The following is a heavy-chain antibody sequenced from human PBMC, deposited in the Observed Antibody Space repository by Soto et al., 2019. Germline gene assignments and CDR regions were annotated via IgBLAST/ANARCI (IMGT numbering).Heavy chain of an antibody. CDR1: GGSIYRSGYY. V-gene: IGHV4-39*01. J-gene: IGHJ4*02. CDR3: GKVLVGATGHTDSDS. Sequence: PSETLSLTCTVSGGSIYRSGYYWGWMRQPPGRGLEWIGNIDYNGVTYSNPSLKSRVTISRDTSKNQFSPKLTSVTAADTALYYCGKVLVGATGHTDSDSWGPGTLVTVSS. CDR2: IDYNGVT. D-gene: IGHD2-15*01.